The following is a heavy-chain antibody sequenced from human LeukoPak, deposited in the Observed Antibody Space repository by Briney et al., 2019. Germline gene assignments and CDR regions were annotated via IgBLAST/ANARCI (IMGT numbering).Heavy chain of an antibody. Sequence: GGSLRLSCTASGFTFSSYSMNWVRQAPGKGLEWVSSISASSSYIYYADSVKGRFTISRDNARNSLYLQMNTLRAEDTAVYYCASPYSSRWYELCYWGQGTLVTVSS. CDR2: ISASSSYI. D-gene: IGHD6-13*01. J-gene: IGHJ4*02. CDR3: ASPYSSRWYELCY. CDR1: GFTFSSYS. V-gene: IGHV3-21*01.